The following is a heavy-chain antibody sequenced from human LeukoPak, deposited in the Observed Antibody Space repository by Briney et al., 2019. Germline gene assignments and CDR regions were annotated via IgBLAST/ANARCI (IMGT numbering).Heavy chain of an antibody. V-gene: IGHV4-59*01. J-gene: IGHJ4*02. Sequence: KPSETLSLTCTVSGGSISSYYWSWIRQPPEKGLEWIGYIYYSGSTNYNPSLKSRVTISVDTSKNQFSLKLSSVTAADTAVYYCARSDRGFGESHFGYWGQGTLVTVSS. CDR1: GGSISSYY. CDR2: IYYSGST. D-gene: IGHD3-10*01. CDR3: ARSDRGFGESHFGY.